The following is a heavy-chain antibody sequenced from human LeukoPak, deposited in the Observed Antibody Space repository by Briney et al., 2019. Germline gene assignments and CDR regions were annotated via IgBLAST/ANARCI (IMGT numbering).Heavy chain of an antibody. CDR1: GFTFSSYA. V-gene: IGHV3-23*01. CDR2: ISGSGGST. J-gene: IGHJ3*02. Sequence: PGGSLRLSCAASGFTFSSYAMSWVRQAPGKGLEWVSAISGSGGSTYYADSVKGRFTISRDNSKNTLYLRMNSLRAEDTAVYYCAKAGITIFGVVIQATYAFDIWGQGTMVTVSS. D-gene: IGHD3-3*01. CDR3: AKAGITIFGVVIQATYAFDI.